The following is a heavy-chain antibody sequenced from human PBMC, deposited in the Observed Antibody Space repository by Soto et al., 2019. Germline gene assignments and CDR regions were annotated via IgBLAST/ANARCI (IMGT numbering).Heavy chain of an antibody. CDR3: AKDLRVGDIVVVPAAILGFDY. J-gene: IGHJ4*02. CDR1: GFTFSSYA. Sequence: GGSLRLSCAASGFTFSSYAMSWVRQAPGKGLEWVSAISGSGGSTYYADSVKGRFTISRDNSKNTLYLQMNSLRAEDTAVYYCAKDLRVGDIVVVPAAILGFDYWGQGTLVTVSS. D-gene: IGHD2-2*02. CDR2: ISGSGGST. V-gene: IGHV3-23*01.